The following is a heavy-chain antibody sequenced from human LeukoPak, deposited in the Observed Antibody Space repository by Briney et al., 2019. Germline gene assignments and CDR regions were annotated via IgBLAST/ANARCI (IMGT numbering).Heavy chain of an antibody. Sequence: ASVKVSCKASGYTFTSYDINWVRQAPGQGLEWMGGTIPMFGSANYAQKFQGRVTITTDQTTTTAYMELSSLSSEDTAVYYCARVGRSRGSLPNSYYYMDVWGKGTTVTVSS. CDR2: TIPMFGSA. CDR3: ARVGRSRGSLPNSYYYMDV. V-gene: IGHV1-69*05. CDR1: GYTFTSYD. J-gene: IGHJ6*03. D-gene: IGHD2-15*01.